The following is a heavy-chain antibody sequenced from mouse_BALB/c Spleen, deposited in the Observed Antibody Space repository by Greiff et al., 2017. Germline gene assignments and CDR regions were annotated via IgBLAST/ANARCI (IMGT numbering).Heavy chain of an antibody. CDR2: IYPGDGDT. CDR1: GYAFSSYW. Sequence: VQLQESGAELVRPGSSVKISCKASGYAFSSYWMNWVKQRPGQGLEWIGQIYPGDGDTNYNGKFKGKATLTADKSSSTAYMQLSSLTSEDSAVYFCARKDYGRGFAYWGQGTLVTVSA. D-gene: IGHD1-1*01. J-gene: IGHJ3*01. V-gene: IGHV1-80*01. CDR3: ARKDYGRGFAY.